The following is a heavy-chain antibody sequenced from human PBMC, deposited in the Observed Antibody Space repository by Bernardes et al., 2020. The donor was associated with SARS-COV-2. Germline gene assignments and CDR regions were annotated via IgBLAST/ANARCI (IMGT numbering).Heavy chain of an antibody. D-gene: IGHD2-21*02. CDR3: ARDDGHGGNSAYYSAVDV. J-gene: IGHJ6*02. CDR2: IYSNGNT. V-gene: IGHV3-66*01. CDR1: EFTVSSNY. Sequence: GGSLRLSCAASEFTVSSNYMSWVRQAPGKGLEWVSVIYSNGNTYYADSVKGRFTISRDNSKNTLYLQMNSLRAEDTAVYYCARDDGHGGNSAYYSAVDVWDQGTTVTVSS.